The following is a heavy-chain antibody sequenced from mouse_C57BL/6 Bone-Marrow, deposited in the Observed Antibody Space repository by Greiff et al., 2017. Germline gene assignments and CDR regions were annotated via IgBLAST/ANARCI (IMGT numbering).Heavy chain of an antibody. J-gene: IGHJ3*01. CDR2: IYPGSGNT. D-gene: IGHD1-1*01. CDR3: ARDYYGSWFAY. V-gene: IGHV1-66*01. CDR1: GYSFTSYY. Sequence: VQLQQSGPELLKPGASVKISCKASGYSFTSYYIHWVKQRPGQGLEWLGWIYPGSGNTKYNEKFKGKATLTADTSSSTAYMQLSSLTSEDSAVYYCARDYYGSWFAYWGQGTLVTVSA.